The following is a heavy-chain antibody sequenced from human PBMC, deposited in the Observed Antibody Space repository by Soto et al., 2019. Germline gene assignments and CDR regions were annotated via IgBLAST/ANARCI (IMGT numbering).Heavy chain of an antibody. D-gene: IGHD2-21*01. V-gene: IGHV3-33*01. CDR2: IWYDGSNK. J-gene: IGHJ4*02. CDR1: GFTFSSYG. Sequence: QVQLVESGGGVVQPGRSLRLSCAASGFTFSSYGMHWVRQAPGKGLEWVAVIWYDGSNKYYADSVKGRFTISRDNSKNTLYLQMNSLRAEDTAVYYGARARPDCEGDYWGQGTLVTVSS. CDR3: ARARPDCEGDY.